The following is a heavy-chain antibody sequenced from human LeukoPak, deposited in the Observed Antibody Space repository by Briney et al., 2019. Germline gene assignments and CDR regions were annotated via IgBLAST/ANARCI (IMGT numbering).Heavy chain of an antibody. J-gene: IGHJ5*02. CDR3: ARRDRYCSSTSCYGHRFDP. D-gene: IGHD2-2*01. V-gene: IGHV4-30-4*01. CDR1: GGSISSGDYY. CDR2: IYYSGST. Sequence: SETLSLTCTVSGGSISSGDYYWSWIRQPPGKGLEWIGYIYYSGSTYYNPSLKSRVIISVDTSKNQFSLKLSSVTAADTAVYYCARRDRYCSSTSCYGHRFDPWGQGTLVTVSS.